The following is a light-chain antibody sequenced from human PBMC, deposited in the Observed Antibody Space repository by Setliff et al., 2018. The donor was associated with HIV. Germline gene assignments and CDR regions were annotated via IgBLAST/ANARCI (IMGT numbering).Light chain of an antibody. V-gene: IGKV1-39*01. CDR1: QSIGTF. CDR3: QQTYSPPRT. Sequence: IQMTQSPSSLSASVGDSVTITCRSSQSIGTFVNWYQQTPGKAPKVLIYAASTLQSGVPSRFSGRGTGTEFTLTIDSLQAEDFATYYCQQTYSPPRTFGQGTKVDIK. J-gene: IGKJ1*01. CDR2: AAS.